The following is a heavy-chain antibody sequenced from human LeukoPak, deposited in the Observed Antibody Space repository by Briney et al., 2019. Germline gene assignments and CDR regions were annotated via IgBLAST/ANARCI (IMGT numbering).Heavy chain of an antibody. V-gene: IGHV3-30*03. D-gene: IGHD1-26*01. Sequence: PGGSLRLSCAASGFTFSSYGMHWVRQAPGKGLEWVAVISYDGSNKYYADSVKGRFTISRDNSKNTLYLQMNSLRAEDTAVYYCAMGFGFDYWGQGTLVTVSS. CDR1: GFTFSSYG. CDR2: ISYDGSNK. CDR3: AMGFGFDY. J-gene: IGHJ4*02.